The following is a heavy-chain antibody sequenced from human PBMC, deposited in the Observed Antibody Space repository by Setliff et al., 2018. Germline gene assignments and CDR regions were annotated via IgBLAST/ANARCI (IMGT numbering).Heavy chain of an antibody. CDR1: GFIFDDYA. V-gene: IGHV3-9*01. CDR3: TRDSVYSSGWYASGH. D-gene: IGHD6-19*01. J-gene: IGHJ4*02. CDR2: IRAGSDNI. Sequence: GGSLRLSCAASGFIFDDYAMHWVRQAPGKGLEWVSGIRAGSDNIAYADSVKGRFTISRDNAKNSLYLQLDSLKAEDTAFYYCTRDSVYSSGWYASGHWGQGTLVTVSS.